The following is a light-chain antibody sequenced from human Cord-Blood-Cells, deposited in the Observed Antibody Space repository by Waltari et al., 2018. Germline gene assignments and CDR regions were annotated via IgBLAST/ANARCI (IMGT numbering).Light chain of an antibody. V-gene: IGKV3-20*01. CDR3: QQYGSSPYS. Sequence: EIVLTQSPGTLSLSPGERATLSGRASQSVSSSYLTWSQQKPGQAPRLIIYGASSRATGVPDRFSGSGSGTDFTLTISRLEPEDFAVYYCQQYGSSPYSFGQGTKLEIK. J-gene: IGKJ2*03. CDR1: QSVSSSY. CDR2: GAS.